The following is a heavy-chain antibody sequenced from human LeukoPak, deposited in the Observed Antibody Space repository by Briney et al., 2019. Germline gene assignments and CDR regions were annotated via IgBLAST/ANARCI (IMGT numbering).Heavy chain of an antibody. CDR2: ISSSNSYI. D-gene: IGHD6-19*01. Sequence: GGSLRLSCAASGFTFSSYSMNWVRQAPGKGLEWVSSISSSNSYIYYADSVKGRFTISRDNAKNSLYLQMNSLRAEDTAVYYCARAGWLGGFDYWGQGTMVTVSS. CDR3: ARAGWLGGFDY. J-gene: IGHJ4*02. CDR1: GFTFSSYS. V-gene: IGHV3-21*01.